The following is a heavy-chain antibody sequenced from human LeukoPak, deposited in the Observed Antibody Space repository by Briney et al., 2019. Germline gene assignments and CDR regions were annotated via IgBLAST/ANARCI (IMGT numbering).Heavy chain of an antibody. CDR1: GFTFSSYG. D-gene: IGHD3-10*01. Sequence: PGGSLRLSCAASGFTFSSYGMHWVRQAPGKGLEWVSAISGSGGSTYYADSVKGRFTISRDNSKNTLYLQMNSLRAEDTAVYYCDCYGSGRMNWFDPWGQGTLVTVSS. J-gene: IGHJ5*02. CDR2: ISGSGGST. V-gene: IGHV3-23*01. CDR3: DCYGSGRMNWFDP.